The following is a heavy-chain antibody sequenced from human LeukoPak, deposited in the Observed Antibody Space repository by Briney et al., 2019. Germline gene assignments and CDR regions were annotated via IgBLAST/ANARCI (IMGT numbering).Heavy chain of an antibody. Sequence: GGSLRLSCAASGFTFSTYWMTWVRQAPGKGLEWVANINQGGSESYYVDSVKGRFTISRDNAENSLYLQMNSLRAEDTAVYYCAREKWLRNLFDYWGQGTLVTVSS. CDR2: INQGGSES. V-gene: IGHV3-7*01. D-gene: IGHD5-12*01. CDR1: GFTFSTYW. CDR3: AREKWLRNLFDY. J-gene: IGHJ4*02.